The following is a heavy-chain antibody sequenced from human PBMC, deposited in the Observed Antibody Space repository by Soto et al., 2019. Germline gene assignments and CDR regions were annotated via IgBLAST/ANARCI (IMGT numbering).Heavy chain of an antibody. CDR3: AKEFQRGGGLDY. V-gene: IGHV3-53*02. J-gene: IGHJ4*02. CDR1: GFTVSSNY. Sequence: EVQLVETGGGLIQPGGSLRLSCAASGFTVSSNYMSGVRQAPGKGLEWVSVIYSGGSTYYADSVKGRFTISRDNSKKTLYLQMNSLRAEDTAVYYCAKEFQRGGGLDYWGQGTLVTVSS. D-gene: IGHD3-10*01. CDR2: IYSGGST.